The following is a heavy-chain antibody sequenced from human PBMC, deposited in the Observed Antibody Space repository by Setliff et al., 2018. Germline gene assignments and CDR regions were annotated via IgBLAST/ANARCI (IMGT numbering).Heavy chain of an antibody. J-gene: IGHJ4*02. V-gene: IGHV4-38-2*02. CDR1: GYSISSGHY. D-gene: IGHD4-17*01. CDR3: AGGRRYDYGWDFDY. CDR2: ISHSGST. Sequence: LSLTCTVSGYSISSGHYWGWIRQPPGKGLEWIGSISHSGSTYYNPSLRSRVTISLDTSKNQFSPKLTSVTAAGTAVYYCAGGRRYDYGWDFDYWGQGTLVTVSS.